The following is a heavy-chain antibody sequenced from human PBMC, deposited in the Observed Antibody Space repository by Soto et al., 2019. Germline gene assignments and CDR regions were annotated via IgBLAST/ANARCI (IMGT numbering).Heavy chain of an antibody. CDR3: AHTDYDSWSGYSTRTYNWFDP. V-gene: IGHV2-5*01. CDR1: GFSLSTSGVG. Sequence: QITLKESGPTLVKPTQTLTLTCTFSGFSLSTSGVGVGWIRQPPGKALEWLALIYWNDDKRYSPSLKSRLTITKDTSKKQVVLTMTNMDPLDTATYYYAHTDYDSWSGYSTRTYNWFDPCGQGTLVTVSS. CDR2: IYWNDDK. D-gene: IGHD3-3*01. J-gene: IGHJ5*02.